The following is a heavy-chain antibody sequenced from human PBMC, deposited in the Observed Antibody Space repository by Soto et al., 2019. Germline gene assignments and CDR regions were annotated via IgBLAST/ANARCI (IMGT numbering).Heavy chain of an antibody. CDR3: ALRTTVTRIDH. V-gene: IGHV2-5*01. Sequence: QITLKESGPTLVKSTQTLTLTCTFSGFSITNTEVVVGWVRQPPGKGREWLGFIYGNNDERYSPSLKSRLAITKAYSNNQVVRTKAKIEPADTATYYCALRTTVTRIDHWGQGLLVHVAS. CDR1: GFSITNTEVV. D-gene: IGHD4-17*01. CDR2: IYGNNDE. J-gene: IGHJ4*01.